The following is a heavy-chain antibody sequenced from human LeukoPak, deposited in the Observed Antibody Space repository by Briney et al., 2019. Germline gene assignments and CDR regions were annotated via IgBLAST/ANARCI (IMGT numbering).Heavy chain of an antibody. Sequence: GGSLRLSCAASGFTFSDRYMDWVRQAPGKGLEWVGRIRVKANSYATEYAASVKGRFTISRDDSQNELYLQMNSLKTEDTAVYYCARNYHGSAYYYFDYWGQGTLVTVSS. V-gene: IGHV3-72*01. J-gene: IGHJ4*02. CDR3: ARNYHGSAYYYFDY. CDR1: GFTFSDRY. D-gene: IGHD3-22*01. CDR2: IRVKANSYAT.